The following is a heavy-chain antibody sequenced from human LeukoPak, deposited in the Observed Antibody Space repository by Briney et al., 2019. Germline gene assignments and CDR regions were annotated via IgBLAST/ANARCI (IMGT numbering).Heavy chain of an antibody. CDR1: GFTFSSYA. CDR3: AKEGLNYYDSSGYYDY. D-gene: IGHD3-22*01. V-gene: IGHV3-23*01. J-gene: IGHJ4*02. CDR2: ISGSGGST. Sequence: GGSLRLSCAASGFTFSSYAMSWVRQAPGKGLEWVSAISGSGGSTYYADSVKGRCTISRDNSKNTLYLQMNSLRAEDTAVYYCAKEGLNYYDSSGYYDYWGQGTLVTVSS.